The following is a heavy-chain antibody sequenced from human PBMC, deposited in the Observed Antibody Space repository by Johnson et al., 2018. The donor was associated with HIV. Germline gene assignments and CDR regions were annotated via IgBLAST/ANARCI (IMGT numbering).Heavy chain of an antibody. Sequence: QVQLVESGGGVVQPGRSLRLSCAASRFTFSSYAMHWVRQAPGKGLEWVAVISYDGSKKYYADSVKGRFTISRDNSKNTLYLQMNSLRAEDTAVYYCARDSGYEDHDGFD. CDR3: ARDSGYEDHDGFD. D-gene: IGHD5-12*01. CDR2: ISYDGSKK. J-gene: IGHJ3*02. V-gene: IGHV3-30*04. CDR1: RFTFSSYA.